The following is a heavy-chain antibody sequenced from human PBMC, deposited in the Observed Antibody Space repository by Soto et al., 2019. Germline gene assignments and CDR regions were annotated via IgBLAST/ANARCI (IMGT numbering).Heavy chain of an antibody. CDR1: GGSISSYY. CDR2: IYNGGST. CDR3: ARDRGGDYFDY. V-gene: IGHV4-59*01. J-gene: IGHJ4*02. Sequence: ETLSLTCTVSGGSISSYYWRWIRQPPGKGLEWIGYIYNGGSTNYNPSLKSRVTISVDTSKNQFSLKLSSVTAADTAVYYCARDRGGDYFDYWGQGALVTVSS. D-gene: IGHD3-10*01.